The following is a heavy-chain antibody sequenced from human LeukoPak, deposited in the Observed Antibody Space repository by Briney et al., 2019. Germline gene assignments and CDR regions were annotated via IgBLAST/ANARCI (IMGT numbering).Heavy chain of an antibody. J-gene: IGHJ4*02. V-gene: IGHV4-39*01. D-gene: IGHD1-26*01. CDR2: IYYRGST. CDR1: GDSTSSDRYY. Sequence: SETLSLTCTVSGDSTSSDRYYGGWVRQPPGKGLEWIGNIYYRGSTYYNPSLKSRVTMSVDTSKNQFFLKLNSVTAADTAVYYCARGRPYSGGYHLDYWGQGTLVTVSA. CDR3: ARGRPYSGGYHLDY.